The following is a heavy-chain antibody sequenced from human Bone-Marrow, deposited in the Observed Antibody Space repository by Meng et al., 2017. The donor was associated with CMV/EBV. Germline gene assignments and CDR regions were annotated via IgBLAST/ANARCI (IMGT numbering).Heavy chain of an antibody. D-gene: IGHD3-10*01. J-gene: IGHJ6*02. Sequence: GGSLRLSCAASGFTFDDYAMHWVRQAPGKGLEWVSGISWNSGSIGYADSVKGRFTISRDNAKNSLYLQMNSLRAEDTALYYCAKDISGGYGSGFVGGYYGMDVWGQGTTVTVSS. CDR3: AKDISGGYGSGFVGGYYGMDV. CDR1: GFTFDDYA. CDR2: ISWNSGSI. V-gene: IGHV3-9*01.